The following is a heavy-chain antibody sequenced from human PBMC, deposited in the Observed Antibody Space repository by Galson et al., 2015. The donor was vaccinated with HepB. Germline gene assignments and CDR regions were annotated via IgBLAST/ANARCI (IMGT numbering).Heavy chain of an antibody. CDR2: ISAYNGNT. D-gene: IGHD3-16*02. Sequence: SVKVSCKASGYTFTSYGISWVRQAPGQGLEWMGWISAYNGNTNYAQKLQGRVTMTTDTSTSTAYMELRSLRSDDTAVYYCARVMITFGGVIDPFDYWGQGTLVTVSS. CDR3: ARVMITFGGVIDPFDY. V-gene: IGHV1-18*01. J-gene: IGHJ4*02. CDR1: GYTFTSYG.